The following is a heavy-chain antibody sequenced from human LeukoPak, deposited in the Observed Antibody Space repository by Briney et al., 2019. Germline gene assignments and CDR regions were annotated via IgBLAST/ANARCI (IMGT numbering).Heavy chain of an antibody. D-gene: IGHD3-22*01. CDR3: ARAWEYYYDSSGSLDY. CDR1: DGSISSNSYY. CDR2: IYYSGST. Sequence: SETLSLTCTVSDGSISSNSYYWSWIRQPPGKGLEWIGYIYYSGSTYYNPSLKSRVTISVDTSKNQFSLKLSSVTAADTAVYYCARAWEYYYDSSGSLDYWGQGTLVTVSS. V-gene: IGHV4-30-4*01. J-gene: IGHJ4*02.